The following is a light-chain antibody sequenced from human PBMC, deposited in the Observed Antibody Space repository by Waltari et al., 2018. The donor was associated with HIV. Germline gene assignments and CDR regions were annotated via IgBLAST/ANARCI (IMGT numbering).Light chain of an antibody. J-gene: IGLJ2*01. CDR1: RSDIGGYNS. V-gene: IGLV2-8*01. CDR2: EVT. CDR3: VSYAGSNTVI. Sequence: QSALTQPPSASGSPGQSVTISCTGTRSDIGGYNSVSWYQQHPGKAPKLIIYEVTKRPSGLPNRFSGSKSGNTASLTVSGLQAEDEADYYCVSYAGSNTVIFGGGTKLTVL.